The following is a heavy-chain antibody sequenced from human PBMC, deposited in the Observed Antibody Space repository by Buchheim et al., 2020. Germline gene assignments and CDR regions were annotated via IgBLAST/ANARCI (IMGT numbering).Heavy chain of an antibody. CDR2: ISGSGGST. CDR1: GFTFSSYA. V-gene: IGHV3-23*01. CDR3: AKSPVWWHPEQRFDY. Sequence: EVQLLESGGGLVQPGGSLRLSCAASGFTFSSYAMSWVRQSPGKGLEWVSAISGSGGSTHYADSVRGRFTITRDNSKNTLYLQMSSLGAEDTAIYYCAKSPVWWHPEQRFDYWGQGTL. D-gene: IGHD4/OR15-4a*01. J-gene: IGHJ4*02.